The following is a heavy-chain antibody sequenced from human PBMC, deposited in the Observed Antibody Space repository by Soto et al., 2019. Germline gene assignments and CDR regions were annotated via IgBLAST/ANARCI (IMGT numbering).Heavy chain of an antibody. J-gene: IGHJ4*02. V-gene: IGHV5-10-1*01. CDR2: IDPSDSQT. CDR1: GYSFAGYW. CDR3: ARQIYDSDTGPNFQYYFDS. D-gene: IGHD3-22*01. Sequence: RGESLKISCKGSGYSFAGYWITWVRQKPGKGLEWMGRIDPSDSQTYYSPSFRGHVTISATKSITTVFLQWSSLRASDTATYYCARQIYDSDTGPNFQYYFDSWGQGTPVTVSS.